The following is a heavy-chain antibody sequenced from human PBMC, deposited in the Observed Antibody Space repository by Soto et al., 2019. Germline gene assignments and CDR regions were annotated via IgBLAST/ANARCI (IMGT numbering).Heavy chain of an antibody. CDR1: GFTFSTYC. Sequence: PGGSLRLSCAASGFTFSTYCMNWVRQAPGKGLEWVSSISATSTYIYYADSVKGRFSISRGNAKNSLYLQINSLRAEDTAVYYCVRDFSRIVGATADAFDVWGQGTMATVSS. CDR3: VRDFSRIVGATADAFDV. V-gene: IGHV3-21*01. D-gene: IGHD1-26*01. CDR2: ISATSTYI. J-gene: IGHJ3*01.